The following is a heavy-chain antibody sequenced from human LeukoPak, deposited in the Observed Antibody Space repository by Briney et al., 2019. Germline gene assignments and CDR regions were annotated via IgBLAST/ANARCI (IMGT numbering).Heavy chain of an antibody. CDR1: GFTFSSYA. V-gene: IGHV3-30*04. CDR2: ISYDGSKK. CDR3: ASESHY. Sequence: GGSLRLSCAASGFTFSSYAMHWVRQAPGKGLEWVAVISYDGSKKYYADSVKGRFTISRDNSKNTLYLQMNSLRAEDTAVYYCASESHYWGQGTLVTVSS. J-gene: IGHJ4*02.